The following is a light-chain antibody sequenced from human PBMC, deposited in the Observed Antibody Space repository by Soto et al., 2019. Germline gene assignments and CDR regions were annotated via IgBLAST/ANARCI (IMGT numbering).Light chain of an antibody. V-gene: IGLV2-8*01. CDR3: SSYAGSNNFVV. Sequence: QSALTLPPSASGSPGQSVTISCTGTSSDVGGYNFVSWFQQNPGKAPKLMIYEVNKRPSGVPDRFSGSKSGNTASLTVSGLQAEDEADYYCSSYAGSNNFVVFGGGTQLTVL. J-gene: IGLJ2*01. CDR1: SSDVGGYNF. CDR2: EVN.